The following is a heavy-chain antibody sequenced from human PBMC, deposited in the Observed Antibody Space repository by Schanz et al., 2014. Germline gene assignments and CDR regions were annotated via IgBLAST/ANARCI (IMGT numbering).Heavy chain of an antibody. CDR3: ARDFLLEQLGYSHYYYAMDV. V-gene: IGHV3-33*01. J-gene: IGHJ6*01. D-gene: IGHD2-15*01. Sequence: QGQLVESGGGVVQPGKSLRLSCATSGFIFRSFGIHWVRQAPGKGLEWVANIKHDGSVKDYVDSVEGRFTISRDNSKNTLYLEMNSLRAEDTAVYYCARDFLLEQLGYSHYYYAMDVWGQGTTVAVSS. CDR1: GFIFRSFG. CDR2: IKHDGSVK.